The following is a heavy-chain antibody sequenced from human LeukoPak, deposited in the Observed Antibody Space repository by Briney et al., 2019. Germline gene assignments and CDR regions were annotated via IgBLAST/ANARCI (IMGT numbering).Heavy chain of an antibody. Sequence: VASVKVSCKASGDTFSSYAISWVRQAPGQGLEWMGRIIPIFGTANYAQKFQGRVTITTDESTSTAYMELSSLRSDDTAVYYCARFARQVATLTLWGQGTLVTVSS. CDR1: GDTFSSYA. D-gene: IGHD5-12*01. CDR3: ARFARQVATLTL. CDR2: IIPIFGTA. J-gene: IGHJ4*02. V-gene: IGHV1-69*05.